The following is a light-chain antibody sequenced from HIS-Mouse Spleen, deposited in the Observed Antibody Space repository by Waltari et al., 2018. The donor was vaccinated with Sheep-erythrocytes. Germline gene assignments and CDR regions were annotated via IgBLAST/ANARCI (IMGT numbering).Light chain of an antibody. V-gene: IGLV2-11*01. J-gene: IGLJ3*02. CDR3: CSYAGSYTFWV. CDR2: DVS. Sequence: QSALTQPRSVSGSPGQSVTISCTRTSSDVGGYKYVSWYQHHPGKAPKLMIYDVSKRPSGVPDRFSGSKSGNTASLTISGLQAEDEADYYCCSYAGSYTFWVFGGGTRLTVL. CDR1: SSDVGGYKY.